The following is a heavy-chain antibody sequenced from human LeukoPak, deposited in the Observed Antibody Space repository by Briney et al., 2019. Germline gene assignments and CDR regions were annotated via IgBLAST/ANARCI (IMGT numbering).Heavy chain of an antibody. CDR3: ATVPMTTVVKGFDY. CDR1: GGSISSGGYY. D-gene: IGHD4-23*01. J-gene: IGHJ4*02. CDR2: IYHSGST. Sequence: PSQTLSLTCTVSGGSISSGGYYWSWIRQPPGKGLEWIGYIYHSGSTYYNPSLKSRVTISVDRSKNQFSLKLSSVTAADTAVYYCATVPMTTVVKGFDYWGQGTLVTVSS. V-gene: IGHV4-30-2*01.